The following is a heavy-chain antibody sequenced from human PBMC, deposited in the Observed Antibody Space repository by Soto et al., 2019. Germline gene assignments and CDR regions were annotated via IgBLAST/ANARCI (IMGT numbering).Heavy chain of an antibody. CDR1: VGSIKTSSFY. CDR2: VYYSGTT. CDR3: ARVDFYDSSGYYYLFER. J-gene: IGHJ4*02. D-gene: IGHD3-22*01. Sequence: SETLSLTCTFSVGSIKTSSFYCGWIRQPPWKGLEWIGSVYYSGTTYYSPSLRSRVTISVDTSKNQFSLKLISVTAADTAVYYCARVDFYDSSGYYYLFERWGQGTLVIVSS. V-gene: IGHV4-39*01.